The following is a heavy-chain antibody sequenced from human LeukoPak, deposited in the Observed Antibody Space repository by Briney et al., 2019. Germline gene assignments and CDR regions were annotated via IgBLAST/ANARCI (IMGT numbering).Heavy chain of an antibody. CDR1: GYSISSGYH. CDR2: IYHSGST. V-gene: IGHV4-38-2*02. J-gene: IGHJ4*02. D-gene: IGHD3-10*01. CDR3: ARMGYYGSGSYYFDY. Sequence: PSETLSLTCTVSGYSISSGYHWGWIRQPPGKGLEWIGSIYHSGSTYYNPSLKSRVTISVDKSKNQFSLKLSSVTAADTAVYYCARMGYYGSGSYYFDYWGQGTLVTVSS.